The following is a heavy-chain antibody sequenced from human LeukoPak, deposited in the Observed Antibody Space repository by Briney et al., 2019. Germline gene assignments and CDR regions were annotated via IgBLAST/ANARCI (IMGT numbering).Heavy chain of an antibody. V-gene: IGHV1-2*02. CDR3: ARERTVRGVYNWFDP. J-gene: IGHJ5*02. D-gene: IGHD3-10*01. CDR2: INPNSGGT. Sequence: ASVKVSCKASGYTFTGYYMQWVRQAPGQGLEWMGWINPNSGGTNYAQKFQGRVTMTRDTSISTAYMELSRLRSDDTAVYYCARERTVRGVYNWFDPWGQGTLVTVSS. CDR1: GYTFTGYY.